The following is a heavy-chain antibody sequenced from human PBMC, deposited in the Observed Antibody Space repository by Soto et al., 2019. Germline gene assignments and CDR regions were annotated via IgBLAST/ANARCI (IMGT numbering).Heavy chain of an antibody. CDR2: MNGGNGNT. CDR1: GYTFTTHT. V-gene: IGHV1-3*01. J-gene: IGHJ4*02. Sequence: QVQLVQSGAEVKRPGASVKVFCKASGYTFTTHTMHWVRQAPGQGLEWMGWMNGGNGNTKYSQKFQGRVTFTRDTFASTAYMELSRLRSEDTAVYYCTRLENDYWGQGTLVTVSS. CDR3: TRLENDY.